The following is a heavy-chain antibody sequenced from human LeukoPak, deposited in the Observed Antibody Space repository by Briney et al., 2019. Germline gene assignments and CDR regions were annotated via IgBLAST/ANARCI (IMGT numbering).Heavy chain of an antibody. CDR2: ISAYNGNT. Sequence: GASVKVSCKASGYTFTSYGISWVRQAPGQGLEWMGWISAYNGNTNYAQKLQGRVTMTTDTSTSTAYMELRSLRSDDTAVYYCARVSGVYYDILTGYFGPPGFDYWGQGTLVTVSS. J-gene: IGHJ4*02. CDR3: ARVSGVYYDILTGYFGPPGFDY. CDR1: GYTFTSYG. D-gene: IGHD3-9*01. V-gene: IGHV1-18*01.